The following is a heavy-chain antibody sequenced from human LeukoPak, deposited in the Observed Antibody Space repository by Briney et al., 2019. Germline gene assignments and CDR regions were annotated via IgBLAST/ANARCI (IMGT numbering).Heavy chain of an antibody. D-gene: IGHD3-22*01. CDR3: ARSELTYYDSSGYYPDFDY. V-gene: IGHV1-2*02. CDR2: INPNSGGT. J-gene: IGHJ4*02. Sequence: GASVKVSCKASGYTFTCYYMHWVRQAPGQGLEWMGWINPNSGGTNYAQKFQGRVTMTRDTSIRTAYMELSRLRSDDTAVYYCARSELTYYDSSGYYPDFDYWGQGTLVTVSS. CDR1: GYTFTCYY.